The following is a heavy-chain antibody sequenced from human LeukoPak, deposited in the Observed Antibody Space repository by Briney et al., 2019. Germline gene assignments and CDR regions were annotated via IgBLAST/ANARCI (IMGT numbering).Heavy chain of an antibody. D-gene: IGHD3-9*01. CDR2: INPHSGGA. CDR1: EYIFTDYY. CDR3: ARGGDNYDILTQ. V-gene: IGHV1-2*02. Sequence: ASMKVSCKASEYIFTDYYIHWVRQAPGQGLEWMGWINPHSGGANYAQNFQDRVTMTGDTSISTAYMELSRLISDDTAIYYCARGGDNYDILTQWGQGTLVTVSS. J-gene: IGHJ4*02.